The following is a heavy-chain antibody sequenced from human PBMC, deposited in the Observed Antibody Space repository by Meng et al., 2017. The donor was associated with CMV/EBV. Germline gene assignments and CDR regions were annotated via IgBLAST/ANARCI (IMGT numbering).Heavy chain of an antibody. J-gene: IGHJ6*02. CDR1: GFTFSSYW. D-gene: IGHD6-19*01. V-gene: IGHV3-74*01. Sequence: GGSLRLSCAASGFTFSSYWMHWVRQAPGKGLVWVSRINSDGSSTSYADSVKGRFTISRDNAKNTLYLQMNSLRAEDTAVYYCARDGRFSDISSGWYRDKYYYGMDVWGQGTTVTVSS. CDR2: INSDGSST. CDR3: ARDGRFSDISSGWYRDKYYYGMDV.